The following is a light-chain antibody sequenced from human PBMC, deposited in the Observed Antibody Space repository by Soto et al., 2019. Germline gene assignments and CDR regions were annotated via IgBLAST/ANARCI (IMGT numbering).Light chain of an antibody. CDR2: SAS. J-gene: IGKJ5*01. CDR1: QSIGSRY. Sequence: EIVLTQSPGTLSLSPEERATLSCRASQSIGSRYLAWYQQKPGQAPSLLIYSASNRPTGLPGRFTGVGAGTDLTLTLKRVAPEDLAVYYSQQYVSLPITCGQGTRL. V-gene: IGKV3-20*01. CDR3: QQYVSLPIT.